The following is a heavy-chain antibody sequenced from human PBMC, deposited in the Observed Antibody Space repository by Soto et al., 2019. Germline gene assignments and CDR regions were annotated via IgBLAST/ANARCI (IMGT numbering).Heavy chain of an antibody. D-gene: IGHD3-3*01. CDR2: IWYDGSNK. Sequence: QLGGSLRLSCAASGFTFSSYGMHWVRQAPGKGLEWVAVIWYDGSNKYYADSVKGRFTISRDNSKNTLYLQMNSLRAEDTAVYYCARGGSLESGYYYGMDVWGQGTTVTVSS. CDR3: ARGGSLESGYYYGMDV. CDR1: GFTFSSYG. J-gene: IGHJ6*02. V-gene: IGHV3-33*01.